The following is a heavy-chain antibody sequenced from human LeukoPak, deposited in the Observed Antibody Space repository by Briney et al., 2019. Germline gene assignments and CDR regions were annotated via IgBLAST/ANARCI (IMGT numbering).Heavy chain of an antibody. CDR3: ARGAYCTNGVCNFDY. V-gene: IGHV4-59*08. Sequence: SETLSLTCTVSGDSIRGYYWSWIRQLPGKGLEWIGYIHYSGSTNYKPSLKSRVTMSVDTSKNQFSLNLNSVTAADTAVYYSARGAYCTNGVCNFDYWGQGTLVTVSS. D-gene: IGHD2-8*01. J-gene: IGHJ4*02. CDR1: GDSIRGYY. CDR2: IHYSGST.